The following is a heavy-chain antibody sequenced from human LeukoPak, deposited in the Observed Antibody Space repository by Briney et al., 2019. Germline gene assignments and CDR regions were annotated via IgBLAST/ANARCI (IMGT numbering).Heavy chain of an antibody. J-gene: IGHJ3*02. CDR3: ASRVVTPDAFDI. CDR1: GYSFTSYW. D-gene: IGHD4-23*01. V-gene: IGHV5-51*01. Sequence: GESLKISCKGSGYSFTSYWIGWLRQMPGKGLEWMGIIHPRDSETRYSPSFQGQVTMSADKSITTAYLQWTSLKALDTAMYYCASRVVTPDAFDIWGLGTVVTVSS. CDR2: IHPRDSET.